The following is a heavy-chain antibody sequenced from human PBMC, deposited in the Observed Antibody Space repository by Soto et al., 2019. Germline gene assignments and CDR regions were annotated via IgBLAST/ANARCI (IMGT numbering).Heavy chain of an antibody. CDR2: ISYDGRKT. J-gene: IGHJ3*02. CDR1: DFTFSNYA. CDR3: ARGVVGDAFDI. V-gene: IGHV3-30*04. D-gene: IGHD3-10*01. Sequence: QVQLVESGGGVVQSGRSLRLSCAASDFTFSNYAMHWVRQAPGKGLEWVAGISYDGRKTYYADSVQGRFTISRDSSENTLSLQMDFLRAEETALYFCARGVVGDAFDIWGQGTMVSVSS.